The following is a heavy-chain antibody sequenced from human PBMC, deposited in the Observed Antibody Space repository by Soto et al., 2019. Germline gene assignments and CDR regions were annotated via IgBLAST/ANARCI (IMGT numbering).Heavy chain of an antibody. V-gene: IGHV4-61*01. Sequence: SETLSLTCTVSVGSVSSGSYYWNWIRQPPGKGLEWIGSIYHSGSTDYNPSLKSRVAISVDTSQNQFSLKLGSVTAADTAVYYCATVSLQLTTMDYWGQGAQVTVSS. D-gene: IGHD4-4*01. CDR2: IYHSGST. CDR1: VGSVSSGSYY. CDR3: ATVSLQLTTMDY. J-gene: IGHJ4*02.